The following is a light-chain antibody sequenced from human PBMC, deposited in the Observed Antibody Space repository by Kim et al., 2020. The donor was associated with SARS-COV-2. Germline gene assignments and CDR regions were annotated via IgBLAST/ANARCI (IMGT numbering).Light chain of an antibody. Sequence: ASVGDRVPITCRASQSISTYLNWYQQKPGEAPKLLIYATFNLQSGVPSRFSGSGSGTDFTLTISSLQPEDFATYYCQQTYGPPRTFGQGTKVDIK. CDR3: QQTYGPPRT. CDR1: QSISTY. CDR2: ATF. V-gene: IGKV1-39*01. J-gene: IGKJ1*01.